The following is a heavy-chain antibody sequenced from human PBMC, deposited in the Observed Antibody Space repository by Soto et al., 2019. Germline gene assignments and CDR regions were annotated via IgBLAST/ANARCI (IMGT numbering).Heavy chain of an antibody. CDR2: MNPNNGDT. J-gene: IGHJ4*01. V-gene: IGHV1-8*01. CDR1: GYTFTSFD. CDR3: ARVEGQVDY. Sequence: QVQLVQSGAELKKPGASVKVACKTSGYTFTSFDISWVRQASGHGLEWLGWMNPNNGDTVFAQKFQGRLSMTRNTSRSTAYMELISLRSDDTAVYYCARVEGQVDYWGQGTLVTVSS.